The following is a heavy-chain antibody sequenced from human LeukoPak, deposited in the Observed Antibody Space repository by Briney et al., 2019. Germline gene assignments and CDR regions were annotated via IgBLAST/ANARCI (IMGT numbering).Heavy chain of an antibody. CDR3: AGGHNPSVRYYYYGMDV. CDR2: IIPIFGTA. Sequence: ASVKVSCKASGGTFSSYAISWVRQAPGQGLEWMGGIIPIFGTANYARKFQGRVTITADESTSTAYMELSSLRSEDTAVYYCAGGHNPSVRYYYYGMDVWGQGTTVTVSS. V-gene: IGHV1-69*13. CDR1: GGTFSSYA. D-gene: IGHD1-14*01. J-gene: IGHJ6*02.